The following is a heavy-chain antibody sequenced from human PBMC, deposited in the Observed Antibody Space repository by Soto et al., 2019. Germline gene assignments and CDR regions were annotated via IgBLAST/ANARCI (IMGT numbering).Heavy chain of an antibody. V-gene: IGHV3-48*03. CDR3: ARTPYSSSFDY. Sequence: LRLSCAASGFTFSSYEMNWVRQAPGKGLEWVSYISSSGSTIYYADSVKGRFTISRDNAKNSLYLQMNSLRAEDTAVYYCARTPYSSSFDYWGQGTLVTVSS. D-gene: IGHD6-6*01. CDR2: ISSSGSTI. J-gene: IGHJ4*02. CDR1: GFTFSSYE.